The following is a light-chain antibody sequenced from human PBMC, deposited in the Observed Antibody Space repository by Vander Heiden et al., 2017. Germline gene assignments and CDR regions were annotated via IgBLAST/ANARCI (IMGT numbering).Light chain of an antibody. CDR3: QQYYSAPRT. CDR2: WAS. J-gene: IGKJ1*01. V-gene: IGKV4-1*01. CDR1: QSVLHSSNNKNF. Sequence: DIVMTQSPDSLAVSLGERATINCKSSQSVLHSSNNKNFLAWYQQKPGQPPKLLIYWASTRESGVPERFSGSGSGTDFTLTITSLQAEDVAFYYCQQYYSAPRTFGQGTKVEIK.